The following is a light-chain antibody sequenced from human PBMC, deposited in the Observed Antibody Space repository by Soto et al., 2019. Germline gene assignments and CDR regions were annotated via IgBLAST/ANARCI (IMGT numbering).Light chain of an antibody. Sequence: QSALAQPASVSGSPGQSITISCSGTSSDVGAYNLVSWYQQFPGKAPKLMIFEVSQRPSGVSSRFSGSKSGSTASLTISGLKAEDEDDYYCCSFAGGRNVFGTGTKVTVL. CDR1: SSDVGAYNL. J-gene: IGLJ1*01. V-gene: IGLV2-23*02. CDR3: CSFAGGRNV. CDR2: EVS.